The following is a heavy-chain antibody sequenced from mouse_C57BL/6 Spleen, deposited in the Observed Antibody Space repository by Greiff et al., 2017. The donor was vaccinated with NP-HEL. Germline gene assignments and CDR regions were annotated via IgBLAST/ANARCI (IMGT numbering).Heavy chain of an antibody. D-gene: IGHD1-1*01. Sequence: QVQLKQSGPELVKPGASVKISCKASGYSFTSYYIHWVKQRPGQGLEWIGWIYPGSGNTKYNEKFKGKATLTADTSSSTAYMQLSSLTSEDSAVYYCANPTVASLYAMDYWGQGTSVTVSS. CDR2: IYPGSGNT. V-gene: IGHV1-66*01. CDR1: GYSFTSYY. CDR3: ANPTVASLYAMDY. J-gene: IGHJ4*01.